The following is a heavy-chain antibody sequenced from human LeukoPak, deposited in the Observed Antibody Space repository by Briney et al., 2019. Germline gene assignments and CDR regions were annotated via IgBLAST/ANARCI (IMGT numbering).Heavy chain of an antibody. CDR1: GFTFSSYW. CDR3: ARDLSSSWYGLDY. D-gene: IGHD6-13*01. J-gene: IGHJ4*02. V-gene: IGHV3-7*01. Sequence: GGSLRLSCAASGFTFSSYWMSWVRQAPGKGLEWVANIKQDGSEKYYVDSVKGRFTISRDNAKNSLYLQMNRLRAEDTAVYYCARDLSSSWYGLDYWGQGTLVTVSS. CDR2: IKQDGSEK.